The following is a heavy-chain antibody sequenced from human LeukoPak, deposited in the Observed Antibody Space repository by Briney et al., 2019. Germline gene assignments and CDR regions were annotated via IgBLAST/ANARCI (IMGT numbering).Heavy chain of an antibody. CDR2: IWYDGSNK. D-gene: IGHD2-21*02. CDR1: GFTFSSYG. V-gene: IGHV3-33*01. Sequence: PGGSLRLFCAASGFTFSSYGMHWVRQAPGRGREWVAVIWYDGSNKYYADSVKGRFTISRDNSKNTLYLQMNSRRAEDRAVYYCARALRDHYCGGDCYTFVSWGQGTLVTVSS. J-gene: IGHJ4*02. CDR3: ARALRDHYCGGDCYTFVS.